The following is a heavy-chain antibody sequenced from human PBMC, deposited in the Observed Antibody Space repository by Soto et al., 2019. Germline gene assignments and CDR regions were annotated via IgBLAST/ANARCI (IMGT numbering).Heavy chain of an antibody. CDR1: GFTFSSYG. D-gene: IGHD3-22*01. Sequence: GGSLRLSCAASGFTFSSYGMHWVRQAPGKGLEWVAVISYDVSNKYYADSVKGRFTISRDNSKNTLYLQMNSLRAEDTAVYYCAKSSSITMIVVVITQPAYWGQGTRVTVSS. CDR2: ISYDVSNK. J-gene: IGHJ4*02. V-gene: IGHV3-30*18. CDR3: AKSSSITMIVVVITQPAY.